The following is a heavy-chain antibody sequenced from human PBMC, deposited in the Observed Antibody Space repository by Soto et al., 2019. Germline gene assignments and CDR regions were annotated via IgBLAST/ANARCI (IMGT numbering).Heavy chain of an antibody. D-gene: IGHD6-19*01. CDR1: GGTFSSYT. V-gene: IGHV1-69*08. CDR2: IIPILGIA. J-gene: IGHJ4*02. Sequence: QVQLVQSGAEVKKPGSSVKVSCKASGGTFSSYTISWVRQAPGQGLEWMGRIIPILGIANYAQKFQGRVTITADKSTSTAYMELSSLRSEDTAVYYCAREPGRDSSGWYNPFDYWGQGTLVTVSS. CDR3: AREPGRDSSGWYNPFDY.